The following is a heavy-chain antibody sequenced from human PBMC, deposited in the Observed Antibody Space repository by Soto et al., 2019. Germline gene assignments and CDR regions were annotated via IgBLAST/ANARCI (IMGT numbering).Heavy chain of an antibody. J-gene: IGHJ4*02. CDR3: ARDLGRYSYGHGPDY. D-gene: IGHD5-18*01. CDR1: GFTFSSYA. Sequence: GSLRLSCAASGFTFSSYAMHWVRQAPGKGLEWVAVISYDGSNKYYADSVKGRFTISRDNSKNTLYLQMNSLRAEDTAVYYCARDLGRYSYGHGPDYWGQGTLVTVSS. V-gene: IGHV3-30-3*01. CDR2: ISYDGSNK.